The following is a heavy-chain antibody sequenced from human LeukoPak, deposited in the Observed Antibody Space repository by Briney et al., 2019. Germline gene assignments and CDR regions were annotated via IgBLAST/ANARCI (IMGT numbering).Heavy chain of an antibody. CDR3: ARDSMAAHYYYYYMDV. Sequence: PGGSLRLSCTVSGFTVSSNSMSWVRQAPGKGLEWVSFIYSDNTHYSDSVKGRFTISRDNSKNTLYLQMNSLRAEDTAVYYCARDSMAAHYYYYYMDVWGKGTTVTIAS. V-gene: IGHV3-53*01. J-gene: IGHJ6*03. D-gene: IGHD2/OR15-2a*01. CDR1: GFTVSSNS. CDR2: IYSDNT.